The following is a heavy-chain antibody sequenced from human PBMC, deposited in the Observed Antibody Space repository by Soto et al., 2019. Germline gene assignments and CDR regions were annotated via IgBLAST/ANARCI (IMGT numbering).Heavy chain of an antibody. Sequence: EVQLLESGGGLVQPGGSLRLSCTASGFTFSSHAMTWVRQAPGKGLEWVSSISGSGSSTYDANSVKGRFTISRDNSKNTVYLQMNSLSAEDTAVYFCARGRFSTTWYAGFDPWGQGTLVTVSS. CDR1: GFTFSSHA. V-gene: IGHV3-23*01. D-gene: IGHD6-13*01. CDR3: ARGRFSTTWYAGFDP. CDR2: ISGSGSST. J-gene: IGHJ5*02.